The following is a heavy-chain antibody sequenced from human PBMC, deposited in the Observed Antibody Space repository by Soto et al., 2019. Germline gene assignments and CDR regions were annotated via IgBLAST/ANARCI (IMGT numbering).Heavy chain of an antibody. CDR2: ISGSGGST. CDR1: GFTFSSYA. D-gene: IGHD2-2*01. J-gene: IGHJ4*01. Sequence: EVQLLESGGGLVQPGGSLRLSCAASGFTFSSYAMSWVRQAPGKGLEWVSAISGSGGSTYYADSVKGRFTISRDNSKNTLYLQMNSLRAEDTAVYYCAKGYCSSTSCQIWDYWGQEPWSPSPQ. V-gene: IGHV3-23*01. CDR3: AKGYCSSTSCQIWDY.